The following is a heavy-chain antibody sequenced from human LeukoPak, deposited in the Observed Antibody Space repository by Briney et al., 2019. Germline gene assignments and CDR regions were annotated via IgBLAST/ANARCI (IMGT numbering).Heavy chain of an antibody. D-gene: IGHD3-22*01. CDR3: ARASVNYYDSSGYWAFDY. Sequence: PGGSLRLSCAASGFTFSDDYMSWIRQAPGKGLEWVSDISSSGSNIHYADSVKGRFTISRDNAKNSLYLQMNSLRAEDTAVYYCARASVNYYDSSGYWAFDYWGQGTLVTVSS. J-gene: IGHJ4*02. CDR1: GFTFSDDY. CDR2: ISSSGSNI. V-gene: IGHV3-11*04.